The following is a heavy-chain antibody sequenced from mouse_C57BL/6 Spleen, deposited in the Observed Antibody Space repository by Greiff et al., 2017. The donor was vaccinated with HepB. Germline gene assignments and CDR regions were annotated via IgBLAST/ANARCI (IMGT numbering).Heavy chain of an antibody. J-gene: IGHJ4*01. CDR2: IDPSDSYT. CDR3: ARGSDLLWLRRGGYYYAMDY. Sequence: QVQLQQPGAELVMPGASVKLSCKASGYTFTSYWMHWVKQRPGQGLEWIGEIDPSDSYTNYNQKFKGKSTLTVDKSSSTAYMQLSSLTSEDSAVYYCARGSDLLWLRRGGYYYAMDYWGQGTSVTVSS. CDR1: GYTFTSYW. D-gene: IGHD2-2*01. V-gene: IGHV1-69*01.